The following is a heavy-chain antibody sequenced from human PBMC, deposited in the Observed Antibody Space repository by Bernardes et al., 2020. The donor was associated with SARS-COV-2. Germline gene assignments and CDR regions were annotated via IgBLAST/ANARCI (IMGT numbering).Heavy chain of an antibody. CDR2: IFYDGST. CDR3: SRGAPGS. D-gene: IGHD3-9*01. V-gene: IGHV4-39*07. J-gene: IGHJ5*02. Sequence: SETLSLTCAVSGDSVSSASYYWGWIRQPPGKGLEWIGNIFYDGSTYYSPSLRSRVTMSVDTSKNQFSLNLTSVTAADTAVYFCSRGAPGSWGQGTLVTVSS. CDR1: GDSVSSASYY.